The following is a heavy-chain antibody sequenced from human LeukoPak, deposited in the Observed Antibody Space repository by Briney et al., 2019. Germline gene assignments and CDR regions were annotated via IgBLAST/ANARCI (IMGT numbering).Heavy chain of an antibody. Sequence: PGGSLRLSCAASGFTFSSYAMSWVRQAPGKGLEWVSAISGSGGSTYYADSVKGRFTTSRDNAKNSLDLQMNSLKAEDTAVYYCATPAAGPGAEYSQYWGQGTLVIVSS. V-gene: IGHV3-23*01. CDR1: GFTFSSYA. J-gene: IGHJ1*01. D-gene: IGHD6-13*01. CDR2: ISGSGGST. CDR3: ATPAAGPGAEYSQY.